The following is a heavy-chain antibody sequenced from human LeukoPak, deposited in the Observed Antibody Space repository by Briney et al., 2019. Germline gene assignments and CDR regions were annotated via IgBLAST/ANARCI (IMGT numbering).Heavy chain of an antibody. CDR2: IYTSGST. Sequence: SEPLSLTCTVSSGSFSSYYWSWIRQPAGKGLEWIGRIYTSGSTKYNPSLKRRVTISLDTSKNQFSLKVSSVTAADTAMYYCATTRWTSERGGFDYWGQGTLVTVSS. D-gene: IGHD1-1*01. CDR3: ATTRWTSERGGFDY. V-gene: IGHV4-4*07. CDR1: SGSFSSYY. J-gene: IGHJ4*02.